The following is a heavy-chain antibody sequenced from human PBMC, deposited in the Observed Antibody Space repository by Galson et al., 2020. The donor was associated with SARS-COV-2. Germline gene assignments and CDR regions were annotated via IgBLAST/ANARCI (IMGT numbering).Heavy chain of an antibody. CDR1: GGSISIPHDY. CDR2: IYSSGST. CDR3: GRGGAYCGGDCYYAMDV. D-gene: IGHD2-21*01. J-gene: IGHJ6*02. Sequence: SETLSLTCAVSGGSISIPHDYWSWIRQSPGKGLEWIGYIYSSGSTYYNPSLKSRVIISLDTPENQFSLKLSSVTAADTAVYYCGRGGAYCGGDCYYAMDVWGQGTTVTVSS. V-gene: IGHV4-30-4*01.